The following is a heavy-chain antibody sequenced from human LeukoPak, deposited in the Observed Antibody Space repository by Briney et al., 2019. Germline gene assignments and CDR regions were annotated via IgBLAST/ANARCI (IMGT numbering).Heavy chain of an antibody. CDR1: GGSFSGYY. D-gene: IGHD3-16*01. J-gene: IGHJ3*02. CDR3: ARDRLSLGAFDI. CDR2: VYSRGSI. V-gene: IGHV4-34*11. Sequence: PSETLSLTCAVYGGSFSGYYWSWIRQPPGKGLEWIGSVYSRGSIYSNPSLRSRVTLSLDTSKSQFSLNLSSVTVADTAVYYCARDRLSLGAFDIWGPGTTVIVSS.